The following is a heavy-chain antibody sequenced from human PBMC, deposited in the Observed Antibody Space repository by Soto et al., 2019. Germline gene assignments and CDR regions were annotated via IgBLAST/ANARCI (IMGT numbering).Heavy chain of an antibody. CDR1: VFTSSG. Sequence: ASVKVSCKASVFTSSGISWVRQAPGQRLEWMGWISTHNGNAIYAQKFQGRVIMTMDTSTTTVYMELRSLRPDDTAVYLCAREGILGLFDAYDLWGQGTMVTVSS. CDR3: AREGILGLFDAYDL. D-gene: IGHD3-3*01. CDR2: ISTHNGNA. J-gene: IGHJ3*01. V-gene: IGHV1-18*04.